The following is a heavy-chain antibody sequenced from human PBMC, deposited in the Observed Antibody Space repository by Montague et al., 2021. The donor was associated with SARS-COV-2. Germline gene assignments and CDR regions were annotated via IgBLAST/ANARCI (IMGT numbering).Heavy chain of an antibody. V-gene: IGHV3-33*01. J-gene: IGHJ4*02. CDR2: IWYDGSNK. CDR1: GFTFSSYG. CDR3: ARDPSCCSRFGEFGY. D-gene: IGHD3-10*01. Sequence: SLRLSCAASGFTFSSYGVHWVRQAPGKGLEWVAVIWYDGSNKYYADSVKGRFTISRDNSKNTLYLQMNSLRAEDTAVYYCARDPSCCSRFGEFGYWGQGTLVTVSS.